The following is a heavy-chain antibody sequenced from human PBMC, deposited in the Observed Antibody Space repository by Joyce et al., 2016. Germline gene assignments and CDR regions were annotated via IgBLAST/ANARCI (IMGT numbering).Heavy chain of an antibody. V-gene: IGHV3-23*01. D-gene: IGHD3-22*01. CDR1: GFTFRSYA. J-gene: IGHJ4*02. CDR3: AKGDSSGYYYNYYFDH. CDR2: FSGSGGRR. Sequence: EVQLLESGGGLVQPGGSLTLTCAASGFTFRSYAMSWVRQAPGKGLEWVSGFSGSGGRRYYAESVKCRFTISREDSITTLYLQMNSVRDEDTAVYFCAKGDSSGYYYNYYFDHWGQGIRVTVSS.